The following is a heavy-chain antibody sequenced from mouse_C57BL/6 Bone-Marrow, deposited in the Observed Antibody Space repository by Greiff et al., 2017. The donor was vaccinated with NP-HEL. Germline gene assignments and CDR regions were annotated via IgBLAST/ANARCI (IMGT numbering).Heavy chain of an antibody. CDR1: GYTFTSYW. J-gene: IGHJ1*03. CDR3: EREGGWYRGGYWYFAI. CDR2: INPSDGGT. V-gene: IGHV1-53*01. Sequence: QVQLQQPGTELVKPGTSVKLSCKSSGYTFTSYWMHWVKQRPGQGLEWIGNINPSDGGTNYNQKFKGKATLTVDKSSSTAYMQLSSLTSEDSAVYYCEREGGWYRGGYWYFAIWDRGTAVTVSA. D-gene: IGHD2-1*01.